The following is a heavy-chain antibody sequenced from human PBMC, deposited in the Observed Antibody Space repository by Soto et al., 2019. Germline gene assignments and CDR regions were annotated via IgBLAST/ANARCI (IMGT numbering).Heavy chain of an antibody. J-gene: IGHJ4*02. CDR3: ARAYYYDSSGYPRPCFGY. D-gene: IGHD3-22*01. V-gene: IGHV5-51*01. CDR2: IYPGDSDT. Sequence: GESLKISCKGSGYSFTNYWIGWVRQMPGKGLEWMGIIYPGDSDTRYSPSLQGQVTISADKSISTAYLQWSSLKASDTAMYYCARAYYYDSSGYPRPCFGYWGQGTLVTVSS. CDR1: GYSFTNYW.